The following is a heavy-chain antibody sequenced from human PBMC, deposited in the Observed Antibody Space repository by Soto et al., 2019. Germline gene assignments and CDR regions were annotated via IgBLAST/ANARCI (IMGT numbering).Heavy chain of an antibody. CDR1: GFTFSDYY. CDR2: ISSSGSTI. J-gene: IGHJ5*02. Sequence: GGSLRLSCAASGFTFSDYYMSWIRQAPGKGLEWVSYISSSGSTIYYADSVKGRFTISRDNAKNSLYLQMNSLRAEDTAVYYCAKTQYSYGYWFDPWGQGTLVTVSS. V-gene: IGHV3-11*01. D-gene: IGHD5-18*01. CDR3: AKTQYSYGYWFDP.